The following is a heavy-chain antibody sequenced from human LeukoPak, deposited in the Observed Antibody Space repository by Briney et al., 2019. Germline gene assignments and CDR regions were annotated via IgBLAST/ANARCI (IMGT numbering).Heavy chain of an antibody. CDR3: ARVAGEYPAFSLDY. CDR1: GYTFTGYY. Sequence: ASVKVSRKASGYTFTGYYMHWVRQAPGQGLEWMGWINPNSGGTNYAQKFQGRVTMTRDTSISTAYMELSRLRSDDTAVYYCARVAGEYPAFSLDYWGQGTLVTVSS. J-gene: IGHJ4*02. D-gene: IGHD2/OR15-2a*01. V-gene: IGHV1-2*02. CDR2: INPNSGGT.